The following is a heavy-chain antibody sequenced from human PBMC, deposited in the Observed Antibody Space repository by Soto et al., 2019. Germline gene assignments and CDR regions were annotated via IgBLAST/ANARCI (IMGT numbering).Heavy chain of an antibody. CDR1: GASINSYF. CDR3: AGEAGPDRWFDP. J-gene: IGHJ5*02. V-gene: IGHV4-4*07. CDR2: ISTSGTT. D-gene: IGHD6-19*01. Sequence: NPSETLSLTCTVSGASINSYFWTWIRQPAGKGLDWIGRISTSGTTNYNPSLKSRVTMSVDTSKNHFSLNLTSVTAADTAVYYCAGEAGPDRWFDPWGQGTLVTVSS.